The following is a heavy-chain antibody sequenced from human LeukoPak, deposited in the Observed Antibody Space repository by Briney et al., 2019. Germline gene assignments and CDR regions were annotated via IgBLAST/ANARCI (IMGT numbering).Heavy chain of an antibody. CDR2: IYYSGST. CDR1: GGSISSYY. D-gene: IGHD2/OR15-2a*01. V-gene: IGHV4-59*12. J-gene: IGHJ3*02. CDR3: ARDGLWKESLDAFDI. Sequence: ASETLSLTCTVSGGSISSYYWSWIRQPPGKGLEWIGYIYYSGSTNYNPSLKSRVTISVDTSKNQFSLKLSSVTATDTAVYYCARDGLWKESLDAFDIWGQGTMVTVSS.